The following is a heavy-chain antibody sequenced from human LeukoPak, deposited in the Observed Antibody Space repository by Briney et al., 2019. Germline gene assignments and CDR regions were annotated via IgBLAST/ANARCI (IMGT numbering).Heavy chain of an antibody. CDR3: ASNPGYSSSWEEYYFDY. J-gene: IGHJ4*02. V-gene: IGHV3-30-3*01. D-gene: IGHD6-13*01. CDR1: GFTSSSYA. CDR2: ISYDGSNK. Sequence: GRFMRLSRAAGGFTSSSYAIQWVRQAPSKGLEWGAVISYDGSNKYYADSVKGRFTIGRDKSKNTLYLQMNSLGAEDTTVYYCASNPGYSSSWEEYYFDYWGQGTLVTVSS.